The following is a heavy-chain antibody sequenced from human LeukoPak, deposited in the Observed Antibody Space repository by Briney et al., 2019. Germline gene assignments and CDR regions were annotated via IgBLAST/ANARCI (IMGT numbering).Heavy chain of an antibody. Sequence: PDRSLRLSCEASGFTFIVFWRGWVPQAPGGGVGWVGQISQDGREKYFGDSVRGRFTFSRDNAKNSLYLQMNSLRAEDTAVYYCARDSYGTTFDYWGQGTLVSVSS. D-gene: IGHD1-7*01. CDR1: GFTFIVFW. J-gene: IGHJ4*02. CDR2: ISQDGREK. CDR3: ARDSYGTTFDY. V-gene: IGHV3-7*01.